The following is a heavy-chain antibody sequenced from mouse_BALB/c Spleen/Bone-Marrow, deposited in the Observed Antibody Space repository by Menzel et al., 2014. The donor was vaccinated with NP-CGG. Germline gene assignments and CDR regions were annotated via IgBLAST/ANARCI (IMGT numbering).Heavy chain of an antibody. V-gene: IGHV1-18*01. CDR2: IHPNNGSS. Sequence: VQLQQSGPELVKPGASVKISCKTSGYTFTEYTMHWVKRSHGKSLEWIGGIHPNNGSSNYNLKFKGKATLTVDKSSSTAYIELRSLTSDDSALYYCARRGIYYGFPCWAQGTLVAVSA. J-gene: IGHJ3*01. D-gene: IGHD2-1*01. CDR1: GYTFTEYT. CDR3: ARRGIYYGFPC.